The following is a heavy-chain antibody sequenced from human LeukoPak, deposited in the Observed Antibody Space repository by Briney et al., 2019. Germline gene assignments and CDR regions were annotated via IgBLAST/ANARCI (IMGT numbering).Heavy chain of an antibody. V-gene: IGHV3-33*01. CDR2: IWYDGSNK. Sequence: GGSLRLSCAASGFTFSSYGMHWVRQAPGKGLEWVAVIWYDGSNKYYADSVKGRFTISRDNSKNTLYLQMSSLRAEDTAVYYCARVPHYYYGMDVWGQGTTVTVSS. CDR3: ARVPHYYYGMDV. J-gene: IGHJ6*02. CDR1: GFTFSSYG.